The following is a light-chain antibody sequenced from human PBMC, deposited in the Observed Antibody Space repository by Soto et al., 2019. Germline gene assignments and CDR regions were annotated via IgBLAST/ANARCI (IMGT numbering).Light chain of an antibody. CDR1: ALPKQY. Sequence: YELTQPPSVSVSPGQTARITCSGDALPKQYAYWYQQKPGQAPVLVIYKDSERPSGIPERFSGSSSGTTVTLTISGVQALDDADYYCLSADSSGTFFYVFGTGTKLTVL. CDR2: KDS. J-gene: IGLJ1*01. CDR3: LSADSSGTFFYV. V-gene: IGLV3-25*03.